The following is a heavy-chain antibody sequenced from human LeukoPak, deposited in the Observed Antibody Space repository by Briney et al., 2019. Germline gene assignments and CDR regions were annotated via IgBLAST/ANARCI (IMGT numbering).Heavy chain of an antibody. CDR3: ARVIGHAYCSSTSCYERGSFDP. Sequence: ASVKVSCKASGYIFTNYYMHWVRQAPGQGLEWMGMINPRDGTTSHAQKFQGRVTMTTDTSTSTAYMELRSLRSDDTAVYYCARVIGHAYCSSTSCYERGSFDPWGQGTLVTVSS. V-gene: IGHV1-46*01. CDR2: INPRDGTT. J-gene: IGHJ5*02. D-gene: IGHD2-2*01. CDR1: GYIFTNYY.